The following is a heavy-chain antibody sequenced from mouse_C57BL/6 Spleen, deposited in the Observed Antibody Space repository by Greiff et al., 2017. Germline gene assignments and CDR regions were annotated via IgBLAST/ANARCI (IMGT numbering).Heavy chain of an antibody. CDR3: ARIVADYAMDY. CDR1: GYTFTDYN. Sequence: EVQVVESGPELVKPGASVKIPCKASGYTFTDYNMDWVKQSHGKSLEWIGDINPNNGGTIYNQKFKGKATLTVDKSSSTAYMELRSLTSEDTAVYYCARIVADYAMDYWGQGTSVTVSS. D-gene: IGHD1-1*01. V-gene: IGHV1-18*01. J-gene: IGHJ4*01. CDR2: INPNNGGT.